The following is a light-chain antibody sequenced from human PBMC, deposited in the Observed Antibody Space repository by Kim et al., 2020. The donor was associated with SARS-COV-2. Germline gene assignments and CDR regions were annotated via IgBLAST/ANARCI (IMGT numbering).Light chain of an antibody. CDR3: CSYAGSYTHAV. CDR2: DVS. J-gene: IGLJ7*01. Sequence: QSALTQPRSVSGSPGQSVTISCTGTSSDVGGYNYVSWYQQHPGKAPKLMIYDVSKRPSGVPDRFSGSKSGNTASLTVSGLQAEDEADYYCCSYAGSYTHAVFVGGTQLTVL. V-gene: IGLV2-11*01. CDR1: SSDVGGYNY.